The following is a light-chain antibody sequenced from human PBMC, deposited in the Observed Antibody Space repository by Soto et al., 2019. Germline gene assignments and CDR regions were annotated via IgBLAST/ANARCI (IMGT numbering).Light chain of an antibody. CDR1: QSVSSN. CDR2: GAS. V-gene: IGKV3-15*01. Sequence: EIVMTQSPATLSVSPGERATLPCRASQSVSSNLAWYQQKPGQAPRLLIYGASTRATGIPARFSGSGSGTEFILTISTPQSEDSAVYSCQQYNNWPWTFGQGTKVEIK. CDR3: QQYNNWPWT. J-gene: IGKJ1*01.